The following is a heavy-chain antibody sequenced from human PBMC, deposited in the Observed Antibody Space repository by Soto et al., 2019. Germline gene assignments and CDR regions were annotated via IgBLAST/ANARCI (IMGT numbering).Heavy chain of an antibody. CDR3: AKIRCSGGSCYWFDP. CDR1: GFTFSTYA. J-gene: IGHJ5*02. Sequence: PGGSLRLSCAASGFTFSTYAMTWVRQAPGKGLEWVSSISGNGGSTYYTDSVKGRFTISRDNSENTLYLQMNSLRADDTAVYYCAKIRCSGGSCYWFDPWGQGTLVTVSS. V-gene: IGHV3-23*01. CDR2: ISGNGGST. D-gene: IGHD2-15*01.